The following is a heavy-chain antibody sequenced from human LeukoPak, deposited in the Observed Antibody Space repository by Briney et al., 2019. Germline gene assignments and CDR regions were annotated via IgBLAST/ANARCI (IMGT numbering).Heavy chain of an antibody. CDR2: INPNSGGT. V-gene: IGHV1-2*02. CDR1: GYTFTGYY. Sequence: ASVKVSCKASGYTFTGYYMHWVRQAPGQGLEWMGWINPNSGGTNYAQKSQGRVTMTRDTSISTAYMELSRLRSDDTAVYYCARWISQLRFLEWLPRGYYYYYMDVWGKGTTVTISS. J-gene: IGHJ6*03. D-gene: IGHD3-3*01. CDR3: ARWISQLRFLEWLPRGYYYYYMDV.